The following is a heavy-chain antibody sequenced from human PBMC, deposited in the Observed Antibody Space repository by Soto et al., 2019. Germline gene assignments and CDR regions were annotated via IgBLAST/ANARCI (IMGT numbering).Heavy chain of an antibody. CDR2: INPNSGGT. CDR3: ARMYYDVWSGYSNPTYYFDY. Sequence: ASVKVSCKASGYTFTGYYMHWVRQAPGQGLEWMGWINPNSGGTNYAQKFQGWVTMTRDTSISTAYMELSRLRSDDTAVYYCARMYYDVWSGYSNPTYYFDYWGQGTLVTVSS. CDR1: GYTFTGYY. V-gene: IGHV1-2*04. D-gene: IGHD3-3*01. J-gene: IGHJ4*02.